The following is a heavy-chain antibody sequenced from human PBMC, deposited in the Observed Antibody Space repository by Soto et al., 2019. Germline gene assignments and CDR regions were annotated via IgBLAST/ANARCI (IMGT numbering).Heavy chain of an antibody. CDR2: ISSSSSYI. J-gene: IGHJ1*01. CDR1: GFTFSSYS. V-gene: IGHV3-21*01. CDR3: ARGPYTPKVDRFQH. D-gene: IGHD2-15*01. Sequence: EVQLVESGGGLVKPGGSLRLSCAASGFTFSSYSMNWVRQAPGKGLEWVSSISSSSSYIYYADSVKGRFTISRDNAKNSLYLQMSSLRAEDTAVYYCARGPYTPKVDRFQHWGQGTLVTVSS.